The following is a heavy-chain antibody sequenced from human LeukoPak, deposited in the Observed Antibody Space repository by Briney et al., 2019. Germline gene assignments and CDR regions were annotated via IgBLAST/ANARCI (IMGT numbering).Heavy chain of an antibody. CDR1: GYTFTGYY. CDR3: ALLKEQLALGFDY. CDR2: INPNSGGT. J-gene: IGHJ4*02. Sequence: ASVKVSCKASGYTFTGYYMHWVRQAPGQGLAWMGWINPNSGGTNYAQKFQGRVTMTRDTSISTAYMELSRLRSDDTAVYYCALLKEQLALGFDYWGQGTLVTVSS. D-gene: IGHD6-13*01. V-gene: IGHV1-2*02.